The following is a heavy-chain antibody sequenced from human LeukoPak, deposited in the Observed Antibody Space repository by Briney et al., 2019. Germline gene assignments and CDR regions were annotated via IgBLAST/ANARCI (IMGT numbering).Heavy chain of an antibody. Sequence: GSVKVSCKASGYTFTSYDINWVRQATGQGREWMGWMNPNSGNTGYAQKCQGRVTMTRNTSISTAYMELSSLRSEDTAVYYCARGRSAHPIVVVVAAMRGMDVWGQGTTVTVSS. V-gene: IGHV1-8*01. J-gene: IGHJ6*02. CDR2: MNPNSGNT. D-gene: IGHD2-15*01. CDR3: ARGRSAHPIVVVVAAMRGMDV. CDR1: GYTFTSYD.